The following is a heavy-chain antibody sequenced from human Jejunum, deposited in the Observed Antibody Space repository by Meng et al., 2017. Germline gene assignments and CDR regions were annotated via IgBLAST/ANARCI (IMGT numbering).Heavy chain of an antibody. CDR3: ARGNEYSNYGADF. CDR2: INDSGST. J-gene: IGHJ4*02. Sequence: QVKLQQVGAGLLNPSETLSLTCAVYGGSISDYYWTWIRQPPGKGLEWIGEINDSGSTNYNPSLKSRVTISVDTSKSQFYLRVSSVTAADTAVYYCARGNEYSNYGADFWGQGTLVTVSS. D-gene: IGHD4-11*01. V-gene: IGHV4-34*01. CDR1: GGSISDYY.